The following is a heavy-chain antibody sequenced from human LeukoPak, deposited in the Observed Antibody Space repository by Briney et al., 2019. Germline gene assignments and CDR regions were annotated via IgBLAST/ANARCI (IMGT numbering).Heavy chain of an antibody. CDR1: GGSISSYY. J-gene: IGHJ3*02. CDR2: ISSSGST. CDR3: ARGPYSYDSSGALDI. V-gene: IGHV4-4*08. Sequence: PSETLSFTCTVSGGSISSYYWSWIRQPPGKGLEWIGRISSSGSTNYNPSLKSRVTISVDTSKNQFSLKLSSVTAADTAVYFCARGPYSYDSSGALDIWGQGTMVTVSS. D-gene: IGHD3-22*01.